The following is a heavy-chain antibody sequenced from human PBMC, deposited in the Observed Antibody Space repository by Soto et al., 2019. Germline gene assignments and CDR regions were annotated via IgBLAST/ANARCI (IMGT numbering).Heavy chain of an antibody. CDR1: GGSISRYY. CDR3: ARRIVATETFEY. D-gene: IGHD5-12*01. V-gene: IGHV4-59*08. Sequence: SETLSLTCTVSGGSISRYYWSWIRQPPGRGLEWIGFIYYAGSTKYNPSLNSRVTISVDTSKNQFSLTVTSVTAADTAVYYCARRIVATETFEYWGQGTLVTVSS. J-gene: IGHJ4*02. CDR2: IYYAGST.